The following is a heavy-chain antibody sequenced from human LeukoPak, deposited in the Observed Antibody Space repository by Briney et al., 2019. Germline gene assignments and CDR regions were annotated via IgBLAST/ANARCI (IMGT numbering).Heavy chain of an antibody. CDR3: AKERDTAMVTIDY. CDR2: IRYDGSNK. CDR1: GFTFSSYG. D-gene: IGHD5-18*01. Sequence: SGGSLRLSCAASGFTFSSYGMHWVRQAPGKGLKWVAFIRYDGSNKYYADSVKGRFTISRDNPKNTLYLQMNSLRAEDTAVYYCAKERDTAMVTIDYWGQGTLVTVSS. V-gene: IGHV3-30*02. J-gene: IGHJ4*02.